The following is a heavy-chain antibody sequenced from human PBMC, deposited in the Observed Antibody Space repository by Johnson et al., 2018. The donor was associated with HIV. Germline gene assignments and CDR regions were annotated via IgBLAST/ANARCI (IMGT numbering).Heavy chain of an antibody. D-gene: IGHD3-16*01. V-gene: IGHV3-7*01. J-gene: IGHJ3*02. CDR2: IKQDGSEK. CDR3: TTGLMSAFDM. CDR1: GFSFSSFA. Sequence: EVQLVESGGGLVQPGRSLRLSCAASGFSFSSFAMHWVRQAPGKGLEWVANIKQDGSEKYYVDSVKGRFTISRDNAKNTLYLQMDSLRAEDTAVYYCTTGLMSAFDMWGQGTMVTVSS.